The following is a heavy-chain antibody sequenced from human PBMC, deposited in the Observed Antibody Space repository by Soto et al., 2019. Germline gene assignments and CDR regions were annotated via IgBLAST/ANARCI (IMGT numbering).Heavy chain of an antibody. D-gene: IGHD2-15*01. J-gene: IGHJ5*02. CDR2: ISGSGGST. CDR3: AKRQSMVVVAASWFDP. Sequence: GGSLRLSCAASGFTFSSYAMSWVRQAPGKGLEWVSAISGSGGSTYYADSVKGRFTISRDNSKNTLYLQMNSLRAEDTAVYYSAKRQSMVVVAASWFDPWGRGTLVTVSS. CDR1: GFTFSSYA. V-gene: IGHV3-23*01.